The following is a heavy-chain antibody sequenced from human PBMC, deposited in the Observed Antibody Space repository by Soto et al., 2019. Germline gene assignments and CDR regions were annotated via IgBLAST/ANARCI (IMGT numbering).Heavy chain of an antibody. CDR1: GYSISSGYY. D-gene: IGHD3-9*01. Sequence: SETLSLTCAVSGYSISSGYYWGWIRQPPGKGLEWIGYIYYSGSTYYNPSLKSRVTISVDTSKNQFSLKLSSVTAADTAVYYCARERYFDWLTPLYGMDVWGQGTTVTVSS. V-gene: IGHV4-31*11. J-gene: IGHJ6*02. CDR3: ARERYFDWLTPLYGMDV. CDR2: IYYSGST.